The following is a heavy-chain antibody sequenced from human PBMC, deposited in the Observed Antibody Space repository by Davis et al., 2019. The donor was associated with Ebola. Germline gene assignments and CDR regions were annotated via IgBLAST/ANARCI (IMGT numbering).Heavy chain of an antibody. J-gene: IGHJ4*02. V-gene: IGHV5-51*01. CDR2: IYPGDSDT. CDR1: GYRFTSYW. Sequence: GESLKISCKGSGYRFTSYWIAWVRQMPGKGLEWMGIIYPGDSDTRYSPSFQGQVTISADKSISTAYLQWSSLKASDTAMYYCARHGPYYDSSYYFDYWGQGTLVTVSS. CDR3: ARHGPYYDSSYYFDY. D-gene: IGHD3-22*01.